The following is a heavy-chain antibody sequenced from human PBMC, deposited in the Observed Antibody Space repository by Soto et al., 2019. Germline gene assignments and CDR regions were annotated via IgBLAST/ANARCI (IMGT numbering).Heavy chain of an antibody. CDR1: GYTFTSYA. D-gene: IGHD1-26*01. J-gene: IGHJ6*02. Sequence: ASVKVSCKASGYTFTSYAMHWVRQAPGQRLEWMGWINAGNGNTKYSQKFQGRVTITRDTSASTAYMELSSLRSEDTAVYYCASAGYSGSYPYYYYYGMDVWGQGTTVTVSS. CDR2: INAGNGNT. CDR3: ASAGYSGSYPYYYYYGMDV. V-gene: IGHV1-3*01.